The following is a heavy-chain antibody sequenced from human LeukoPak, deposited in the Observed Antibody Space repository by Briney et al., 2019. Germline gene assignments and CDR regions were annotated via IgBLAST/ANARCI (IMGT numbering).Heavy chain of an antibody. Sequence: SETLSLTCSVSGGSISSGTYYWSWIRQPPGKGLEWIGRIRTSGTTDYNPSLKSRVTISVDTSKNQFSLRLPSVTATDTAVYYCAREGHLLSQPLDCWGQGTLVTVSS. V-gene: IGHV4-61*02. D-gene: IGHD2-15*01. CDR3: AREGHLLSQPLDC. CDR2: IRTSGTT. J-gene: IGHJ4*02. CDR1: GGSISSGTYY.